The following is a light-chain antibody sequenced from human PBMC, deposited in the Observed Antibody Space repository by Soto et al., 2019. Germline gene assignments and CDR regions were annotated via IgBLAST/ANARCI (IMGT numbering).Light chain of an antibody. Sequence: QSALTQPPSASGSPGQSVTISCTGTSGDIGGYDYVSWYQQHPGKGPKLMIYEVTKRPLGVPDRFSGSKSGNTASLTVSGLQAEDEADYYCSSYAGSNNPYVFGTGTKLTVL. CDR3: SSYAGSNNPYV. J-gene: IGLJ1*01. CDR2: EVT. CDR1: SGDIGGYDY. V-gene: IGLV2-8*01.